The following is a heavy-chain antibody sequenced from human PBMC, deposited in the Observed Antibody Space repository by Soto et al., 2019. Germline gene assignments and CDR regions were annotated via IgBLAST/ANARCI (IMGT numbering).Heavy chain of an antibody. CDR1: GFTFSSYA. CDR2: ISGSGGST. CDR3: AKANSSGYYYALFDY. D-gene: IGHD3-22*01. J-gene: IGHJ4*02. V-gene: IGHV3-23*01. Sequence: VGSLRLSCAASGFTFSSYAMSWVRQAPGKGLEWVSAISGSGGSTYYADSVKGRFTISRDNSKNTLYLQMNSLRAEDTAVYYCAKANSSGYYYALFDYWGQGTLVTVPQ.